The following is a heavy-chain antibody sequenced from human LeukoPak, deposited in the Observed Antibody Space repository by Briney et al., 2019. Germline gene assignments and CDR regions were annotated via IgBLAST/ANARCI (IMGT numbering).Heavy chain of an antibody. V-gene: IGHV4-59*01. Sequence: PSETLSLTCTVSGGSINTYYWSWIRQPPVKGLEWIGYVYYSGSTNYNPSLKSRVTISVDTSKSQFSLKVSSVTAADTAVYYCARGGAQLWLPIDSWGQGTLVTVSS. CDR1: GGSINTYY. CDR2: VYYSGST. J-gene: IGHJ4*02. CDR3: ARGGAQLWLPIDS. D-gene: IGHD5-18*01.